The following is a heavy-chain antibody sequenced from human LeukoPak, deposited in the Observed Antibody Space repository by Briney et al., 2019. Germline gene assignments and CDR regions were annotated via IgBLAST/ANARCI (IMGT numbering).Heavy chain of an antibody. CDR3: ASTYPQYSSGWYEYFDY. CDR1: GFTFSSYA. V-gene: IGHV3-30-3*01. D-gene: IGHD6-19*01. CDR2: ISYDGSNK. J-gene: IGHJ4*02. Sequence: PGRSLRLSCAASGFTFSSYAMHWVRQAPGKGLEWVAVISYDGSNKYYADSVKGRFTISRDNSKNTLYLQMNSLRAEDTAVYYCASTYPQYSSGWYEYFDYWGQGTLVTVSS.